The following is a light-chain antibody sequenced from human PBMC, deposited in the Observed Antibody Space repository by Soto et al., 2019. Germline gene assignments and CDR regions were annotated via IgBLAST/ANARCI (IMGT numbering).Light chain of an antibody. CDR3: CSYAGSPRYV. Sequence: QSALTQPRSVSGSPGQSVTISCTGTSSDVGGYHYVSWYQQHPGKAPKVMIYDVSEPPSGVPDRFSGSKSGNTASLTISGLQAEDEADYYCCSYAGSPRYVLGTGTKVTVL. CDR1: SSDVGGYHY. J-gene: IGLJ1*01. V-gene: IGLV2-11*01. CDR2: DVS.